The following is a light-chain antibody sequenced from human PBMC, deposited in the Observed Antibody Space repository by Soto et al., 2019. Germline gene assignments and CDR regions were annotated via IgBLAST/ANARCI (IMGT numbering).Light chain of an antibody. CDR2: AAS. V-gene: IGKV1-17*03. Sequence: IQITPSPSAMSSSVGDRFTIGCLASQGISNYLAWFQQKPGKVPKRLIYAASSLQSGVPSRFSGSRSGTEFTLTISSLQPEDFATYYCLQHNSYPLTFGGGTKVDIK. J-gene: IGKJ4*01. CDR3: LQHNSYPLT. CDR1: QGISNY.